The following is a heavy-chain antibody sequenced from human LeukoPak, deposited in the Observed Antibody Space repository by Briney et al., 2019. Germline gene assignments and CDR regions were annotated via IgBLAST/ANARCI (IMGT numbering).Heavy chain of an antibody. J-gene: IGHJ4*02. CDR1: GITLSNYG. CDR2: ISGSGGST. CDR3: ARVFDS. V-gene: IGHV3-23*01. Sequence: GGSLRLSCAVSGITLSNYGMSWVRLAPGKGLEWVAGISGSGGSTSYADSVKGRFTISRDNAKNTLFLQMNSLRAEDTAVYYCARVFDSWGQGTLVTVSS.